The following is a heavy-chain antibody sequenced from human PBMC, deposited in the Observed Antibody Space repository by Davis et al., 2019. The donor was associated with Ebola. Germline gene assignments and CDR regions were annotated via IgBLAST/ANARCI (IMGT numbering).Heavy chain of an antibody. CDR2: ISYDGSNK. CDR3: ARDRGDSSGYYYFDY. D-gene: IGHD3-22*01. Sequence: GESLKISCAASGFTFSSYAMHWVRQAPGNGLEWVALISYDGSNKYYADSVKGRFTISRDNSKNTLYLQMNSLRAEDTAVYYCARDRGDSSGYYYFDYWGQGTLVTVSS. CDR1: GFTFSSYA. V-gene: IGHV3-30-3*01. J-gene: IGHJ4*02.